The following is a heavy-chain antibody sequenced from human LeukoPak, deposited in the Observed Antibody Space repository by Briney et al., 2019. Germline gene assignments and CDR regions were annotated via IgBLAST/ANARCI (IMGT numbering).Heavy chain of an antibody. CDR3: ARVVFDGDLDY. V-gene: IGHV3-53*01. Sequence: GGSLRLSCAASGFTVSSNYMSWVRQAPGKGLEWVSVIYSGGSTYYADSVKGRFTISRDNSKNTLYLQTNSLRAEDTAVYYCARVVFDGDLDYWGQGTLVTVSS. CDR1: GFTVSSNY. D-gene: IGHD4-17*01. J-gene: IGHJ4*02. CDR2: IYSGGST.